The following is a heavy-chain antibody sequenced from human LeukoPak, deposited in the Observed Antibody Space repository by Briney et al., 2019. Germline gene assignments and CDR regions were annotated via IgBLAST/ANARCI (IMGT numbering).Heavy chain of an antibody. CDR1: GFTFSSYG. Sequence: PGGSLRLSCAASGFTFSSYGMHWVRQAPGKGLEWVAFIRYDGSNKYYADSVKGRFTISRDNSKNTLYLQMNSLRAEDTAVYYCASLTKAAADPSDDYWGQGTLVTVSS. V-gene: IGHV3-30*02. J-gene: IGHJ4*02. D-gene: IGHD6-13*01. CDR2: IRYDGSNK. CDR3: ASLTKAAADPSDDY.